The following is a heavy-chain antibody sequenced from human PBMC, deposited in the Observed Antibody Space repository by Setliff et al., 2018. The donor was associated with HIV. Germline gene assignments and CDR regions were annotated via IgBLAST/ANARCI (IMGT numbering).Heavy chain of an antibody. CDR1: GDSIISGDYY. CDR3: ARFTVVVFGAGEPSWFDP. J-gene: IGHJ5*02. Sequence: SETLSLTCTVSGDSIISGDYYWSWIRQSPGKGMEWIGHIHYKGNIDYNASLKSRLAISSDTSKNQFSLNLSSVIAADTAIYFCARFTVVVFGAGEPSWFDPWGQGILVTVSS. D-gene: IGHD2-15*01. CDR2: IHYKGNI. V-gene: IGHV4-30-4*08.